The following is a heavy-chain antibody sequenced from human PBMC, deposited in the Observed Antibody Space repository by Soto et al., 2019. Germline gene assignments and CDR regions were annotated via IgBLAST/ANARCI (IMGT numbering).Heavy chain of an antibody. CDR3: AKDQGSSWYEIDY. CDR1: GFTFSNYA. CDR2: ISGSGGST. Sequence: EVQLLESGGGLVQPGGSLRLSCAASGFTFSNYAVTWVRQAPGKGLEWVSTISGSGGSTYYADSVKGRFTISRDNSKNTRYLQRNSRRAEDTAVYYCAKDQGSSWYEIDYWGQGTLVTVSS. J-gene: IGHJ4*02. D-gene: IGHD6-13*01. V-gene: IGHV3-23*01.